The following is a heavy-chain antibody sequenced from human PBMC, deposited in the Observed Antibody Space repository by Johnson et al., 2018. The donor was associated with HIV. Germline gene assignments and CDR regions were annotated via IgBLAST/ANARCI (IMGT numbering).Heavy chain of an antibody. CDR2: ISFDGSHK. D-gene: IGHD3/OR15-3a*01. CDR1: GFAFSNYG. V-gene: IGHV3-30*03. J-gene: IGHJ3*02. Sequence: QVQLVESGGGVVQPGRSLILSCAASGFAFSNYGMHWVRQAPGKGLEWVAVISFDGSHKYYADSVKGRFTISRDNSKNTLYLQMDSLRAEDTAVYYCATRGVTDWGGAFDIWGQGTMVTVSS. CDR3: ATRGVTDWGGAFDI.